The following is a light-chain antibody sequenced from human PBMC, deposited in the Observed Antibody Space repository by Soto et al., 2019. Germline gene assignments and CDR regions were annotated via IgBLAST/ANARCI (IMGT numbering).Light chain of an antibody. J-gene: IGKJ3*01. CDR2: AAS. CDR1: QDIRSW. V-gene: IGKV1-12*02. CDR3: QQANSFPFT. Sequence: DIPMTQSPSFVSASVGDRVTITCRASQDIRSWLAWYQQEPGKAPKLLMYAASSLQSGVPSRFSGSGSGTDFTLTISSLQPEDFATYYCQQANSFPFTFGPGTKVDIK.